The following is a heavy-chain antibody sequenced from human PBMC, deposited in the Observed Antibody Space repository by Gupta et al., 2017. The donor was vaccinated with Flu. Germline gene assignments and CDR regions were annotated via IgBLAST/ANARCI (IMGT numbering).Heavy chain of an antibody. CDR3: ARVGYCSTTSCYEPFDS. Sequence: PGQGLGWMGRMNPNSGGTKYAQRFQGRVSMTRDTSIKTAYMELSSLGSDDTAVYYCARVGYCSTTSCYEPFDSWGQGTLLTVSS. V-gene: IGHV1-2*06. D-gene: IGHD2-2*01. CDR2: MNPNSGGT. J-gene: IGHJ4*02.